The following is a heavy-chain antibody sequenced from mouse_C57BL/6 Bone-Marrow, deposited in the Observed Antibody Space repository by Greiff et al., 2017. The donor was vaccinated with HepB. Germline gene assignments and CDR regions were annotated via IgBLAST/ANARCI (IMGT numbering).Heavy chain of an antibody. D-gene: IGHD2-2*01. Sequence: QVHVKQSGAELVRPGASVTLSCKASGYTFTDYEMHWVKQTPVHGLEWIGAIDPETGGTAYNQKFKGKAILTADKSSSTAYMELRSLTSEDSAVYYCTRGWLPYFDYWGQGTTLTVSS. CDR1: GYTFTDYE. J-gene: IGHJ2*01. CDR3: TRGWLPYFDY. V-gene: IGHV1-15*01. CDR2: IDPETGGT.